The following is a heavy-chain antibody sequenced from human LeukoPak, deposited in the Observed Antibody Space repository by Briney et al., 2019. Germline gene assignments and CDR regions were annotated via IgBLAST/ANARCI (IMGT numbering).Heavy chain of an antibody. V-gene: IGHV4-34*01. CDR1: GGSLSGFH. CDR2: INDSRDA. Sequence: SETLSLTCDVDGGSLSGFHWSWIRQSARKRLEWIGEINDSRDANYIPSLETRVDISVDMSKNPFSLKMNSVTAADTAVYYCARSEVNSSGYWVILYWGQGTLVTVSS. J-gene: IGHJ4*02. D-gene: IGHD3-22*01. CDR3: ARSEVNSSGYWVILY.